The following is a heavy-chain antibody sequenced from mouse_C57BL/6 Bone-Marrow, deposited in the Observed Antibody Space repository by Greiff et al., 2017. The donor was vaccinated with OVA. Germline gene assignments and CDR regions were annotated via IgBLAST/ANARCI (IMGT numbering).Heavy chain of an antibody. Sequence: EVMLVESGGGLVKPGGSLKLSCAASGFTFSSYAMSWVRQTPEKRLEWVATISDGGSYTYYPDNVKGRFTISRDNAKNNLYLQMSHLKSEDTAMYYCAREDYDYYYYAMDYWGQGTSVTVSS. V-gene: IGHV5-4*01. CDR1: GFTFSSYA. D-gene: IGHD2-4*01. CDR2: ISDGGSYT. CDR3: AREDYDYYYYAMDY. J-gene: IGHJ4*01.